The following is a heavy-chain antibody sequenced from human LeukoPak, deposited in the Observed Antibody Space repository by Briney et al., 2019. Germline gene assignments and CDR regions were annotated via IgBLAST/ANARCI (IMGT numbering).Heavy chain of an antibody. CDR1: GFTFGDYA. Sequence: GRSLRLSCTGSGFTFGDYAVTWFRQAPGKGLEWVGFIRSKGYGGTTEYAASVKGRFTISRDDSKSIAYLQMNSLETEDTAVYYCTKSRYYDYVWGGYWGQGTLVTASS. CDR2: IRSKGYGGTT. V-gene: IGHV3-49*03. J-gene: IGHJ4*02. CDR3: TKSRYYDYVWGGY. D-gene: IGHD3-16*01.